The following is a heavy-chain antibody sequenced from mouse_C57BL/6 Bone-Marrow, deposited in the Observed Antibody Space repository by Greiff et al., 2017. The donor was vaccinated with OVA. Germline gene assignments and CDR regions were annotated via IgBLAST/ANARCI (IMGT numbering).Heavy chain of an antibody. CDR1: GFSLTSYG. J-gene: IGHJ1*03. D-gene: IGHD1-1*01. CDR2: IWSGGST. V-gene: IGHV2-2*01. CDR3: ARSYYYGPYWYFDV. Sequence: VQLKESGPGLVQPSQSLSITCTVSGFSLTSYGVHWVRQSPGMGLEWLGVIWSGGSTDYNAAFISRLSISKDNSKSQVFFKMNSLQADDTAIYYCARSYYYGPYWYFDVWGTGTTVTVAS.